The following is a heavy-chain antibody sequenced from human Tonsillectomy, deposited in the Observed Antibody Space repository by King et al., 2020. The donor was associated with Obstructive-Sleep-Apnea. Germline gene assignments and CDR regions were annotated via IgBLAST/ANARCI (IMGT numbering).Heavy chain of an antibody. CDR3: AKGSWRPVYYGMDV. J-gene: IGHJ6*02. V-gene: IGHV4-4*02. Sequence: VQLQESGPGLVKPSGTLSLTCAVSGGSISTTNWWSWVRQPPGKGLEWIGEIYHSGSTNYNPSLKSRVTILVDKSKNQFSLKLRSATAADTAVYYCAKGSWRPVYYGMDVWGPGTTVTGSS. D-gene: IGHD3-16*02. CDR2: IYHSGST. CDR1: GGSISTTNW.